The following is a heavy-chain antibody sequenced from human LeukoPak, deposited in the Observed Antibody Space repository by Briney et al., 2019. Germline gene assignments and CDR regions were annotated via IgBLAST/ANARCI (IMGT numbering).Heavy chain of an antibody. CDR2: INWNSANT. D-gene: IGHD2-2*01. CDR3: ANDGGPLCVSTSCYGLDV. J-gene: IGHJ6*02. Sequence: SLRLSCAASGFTFDDYAMHWVRPVPGKGLEWVSGINWNSANTGYADSVKGRFTICRDNAKNSLYLQMNSLRAEDTALYYCANDGGPLCVSTSCYGLDVWGQGTTVTVSS. CDR1: GFTFDDYA. V-gene: IGHV3-9*01.